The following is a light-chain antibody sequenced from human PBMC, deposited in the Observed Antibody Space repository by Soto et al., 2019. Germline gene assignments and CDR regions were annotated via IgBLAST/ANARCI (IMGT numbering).Light chain of an antibody. CDR1: QSVISTS. Sequence: EIVLTQSPGTLSLSPGEGATLSCRTSQSVISTSLAWYQQKPGQAPRLLIYGASNRATGIPDRFSGSGSGTDFTLTINRLEPEDFAMYYCQQYGSSPLTFGGGTKVEIK. V-gene: IGKV3-20*01. CDR3: QQYGSSPLT. J-gene: IGKJ4*01. CDR2: GAS.